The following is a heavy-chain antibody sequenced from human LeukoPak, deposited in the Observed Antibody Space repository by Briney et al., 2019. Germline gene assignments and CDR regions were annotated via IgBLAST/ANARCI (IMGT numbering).Heavy chain of an antibody. J-gene: IGHJ4*02. D-gene: IGHD3-10*01. V-gene: IGHV3-7*04. CDR2: IKQDGSEK. CDR1: GFTFSTYR. Sequence: GGSLRLSCAASGFTFSTYRISWVRQAPGEGLEWVANIKQDGSEKNYVDPAKGRFTISRDNAKNSLFLQMNSLRAEDTAVYYCARDRGWATTMVRGTTYFDHWGQGTRVTVSS. CDR3: ARDRGWATTMVRGTTYFDH.